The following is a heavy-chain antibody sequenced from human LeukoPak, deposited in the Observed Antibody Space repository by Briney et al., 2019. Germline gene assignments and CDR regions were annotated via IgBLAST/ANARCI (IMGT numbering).Heavy chain of an antibody. CDR2: ISWDSDDV. V-gene: IGHV3-9*01. Sequence: PGRSLRLSCAASGFTFDDYAMHWVRQAPGRGLEWVSGISWDSDDVGYADSVKGRFTISRDNAKNSLYLLMNSLRTEDTALYYCAKNGGYYYYYMDVWAKGPRSPSP. CDR3: AKNGGYYYYYMDV. CDR1: GFTFDDYA. J-gene: IGHJ6*03.